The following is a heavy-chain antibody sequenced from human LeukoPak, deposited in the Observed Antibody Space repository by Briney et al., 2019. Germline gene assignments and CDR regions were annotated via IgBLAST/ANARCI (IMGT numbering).Heavy chain of an antibody. V-gene: IGHV3-64D*06. CDR2: ISSNGDST. Sequence: PGGSLRLSCSVSGFTFSNYALHLVRQAPGKGLECVSAISSNGDSTYYADSVKGRFTISRDNSKNTLYLQMSSLRTGDTAVYYCVKQDGGLGRPDHWGQGTLVTVSS. CDR1: GFTFSNYA. D-gene: IGHD1-1*01. J-gene: IGHJ4*02. CDR3: VKQDGGLGRPDH.